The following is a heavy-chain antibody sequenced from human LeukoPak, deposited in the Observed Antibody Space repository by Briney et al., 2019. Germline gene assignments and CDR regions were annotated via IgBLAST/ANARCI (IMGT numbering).Heavy chain of an antibody. Sequence: PSETLSLTCGVSGGSFSGFFWTWIRQSPGRGPEWIGEINRRGTTYYNPSLESRLAISLDTSRNQFFLSLTSVTAADTAVYFCARGGTTYSSGSGTHPWGQGTLVTVSS. D-gene: IGHD3-10*01. CDR3: ARGGTTYSSGSGTHP. CDR2: INRRGTT. V-gene: IGHV4-34*01. J-gene: IGHJ5*02. CDR1: GGSFSGFF.